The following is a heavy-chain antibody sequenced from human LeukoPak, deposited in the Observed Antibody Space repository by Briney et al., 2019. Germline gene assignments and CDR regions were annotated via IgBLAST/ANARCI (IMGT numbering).Heavy chain of an antibody. CDR2: ISYDGSNK. CDR1: GFTFSSYG. CDR3: AKDITAPFDY. J-gene: IGHJ4*02. Sequence: GGSLRLSCAASGFTFSSYGMHWDRQAPGKGLEWVAVISYDGSNKYYADSVKGRFTISRDNSKNTLYLQMNSLRAEDTAVYYCAKDITAPFDYWGQGTLVTVSS. V-gene: IGHV3-30*18. D-gene: IGHD3-10*01.